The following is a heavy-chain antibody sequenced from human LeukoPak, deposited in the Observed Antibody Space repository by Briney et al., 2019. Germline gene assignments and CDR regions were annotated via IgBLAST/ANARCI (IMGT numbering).Heavy chain of an antibody. CDR3: ARHARYGSGSDY. J-gene: IGHJ4*02. Sequence: SETLSLTCAVYGGSFSGYYWSWIRQPPGKGLEWIGEINHSGSTNYNPSLKSRVTISVDTSKNQFSLKLSSVTAADTAVYYCARHARYGSGSDYWGQGTLVTVSS. CDR2: INHSGST. CDR1: GGSFSGYY. V-gene: IGHV4-34*01. D-gene: IGHD3-10*01.